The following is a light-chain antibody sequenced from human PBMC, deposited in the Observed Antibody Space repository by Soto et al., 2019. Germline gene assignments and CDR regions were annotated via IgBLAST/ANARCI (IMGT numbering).Light chain of an antibody. CDR3: QHYNNWPPWT. CDR2: AAS. V-gene: IGKV1-5*01. J-gene: IGKJ1*01. Sequence: DIQMTQSPSTLSASVGDRVTITCRASQSISSWLAWYQQKPGKAPKLLIYAASTLQSGVPSRFSGSGSGTEFTLTISSLQSEDFAVYYCQHYNNWPPWTFGQGTKVDI. CDR1: QSISSW.